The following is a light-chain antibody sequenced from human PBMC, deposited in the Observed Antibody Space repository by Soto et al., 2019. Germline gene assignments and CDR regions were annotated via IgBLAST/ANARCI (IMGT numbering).Light chain of an antibody. V-gene: IGKV1-5*01. CDR3: QQYYSYPLT. J-gene: IGKJ4*01. Sequence: DIQMTQSPSTLSASVGDRVTITCRASRSFNTWLAWYQQKPGKAPKLLIYDVSSLQIGVPSRFSGSGSGTEFTLTISSLXXDXXXXYYCQQYYSYPLTFGGGTTVEIK. CDR2: DVS. CDR1: RSFNTW.